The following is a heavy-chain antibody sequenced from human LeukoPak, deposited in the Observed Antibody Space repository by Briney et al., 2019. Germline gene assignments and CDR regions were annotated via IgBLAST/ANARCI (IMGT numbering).Heavy chain of an antibody. CDR1: GCTFSSCE. Sequence: GGSLRLSCAASGCTFSSCEMNWVRQAPGKGLEWGSAMSGSCGRRYYADSVKRRITISRDNSKTTLFLQMSSLRAEDTAVYYCARDRDGATLYFDYWGQGILVTVSS. CDR3: ARDRDGATLYFDY. CDR2: MSGSCGRR. J-gene: IGHJ4*02. V-gene: IGHV3-23*01. D-gene: IGHD1-26*01.